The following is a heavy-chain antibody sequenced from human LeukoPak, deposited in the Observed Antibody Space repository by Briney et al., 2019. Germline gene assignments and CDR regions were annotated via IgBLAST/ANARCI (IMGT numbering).Heavy chain of an antibody. J-gene: IGHJ4*02. V-gene: IGHV1-18*01. CDR1: GGTFSSYA. CDR3: ARSEGSFFDY. CDR2: ISAYNGNT. Sequence: ASVKVSCKASGGTFSSYAISWVRQAPGQGLEWMGWISAYNGNTNYAQKLQGRVTMTTDTSTSTAYMELRSLRSDDTAVYYCARSEGSFFDYWGQGTLVTVSS.